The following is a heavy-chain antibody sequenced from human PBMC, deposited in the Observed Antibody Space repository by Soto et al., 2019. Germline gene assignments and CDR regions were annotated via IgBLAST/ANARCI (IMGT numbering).Heavy chain of an antibody. D-gene: IGHD1-1*01. CDR2: VYWHDDK. Sequence: QITLKHSGPTLVKPTQTLTLTCTVSGFSLTTPGLGVGWIRQPPGKALEWLTLVYWHDDKLYSSSLRDRLTIARDTSNNQVVLSMTNMDPEDSATYYCVRLMSTDTTSDFDYWGQGILATVSA. V-gene: IGHV2-5*01. J-gene: IGHJ4*02. CDR1: GFSLTTPGLG. CDR3: VRLMSTDTTSDFDY.